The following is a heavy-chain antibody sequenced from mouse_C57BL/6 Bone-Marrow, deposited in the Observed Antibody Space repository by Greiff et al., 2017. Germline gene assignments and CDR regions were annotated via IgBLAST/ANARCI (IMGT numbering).Heavy chain of an antibody. J-gene: IGHJ3*01. V-gene: IGHV1-59*01. CDR1: GYTFTSYW. CDR3: AREGIYHDYDKAWFAY. Sequence: QVQLKQPGAELVRPGTSVKLSCKASGYTFTSYWMHWVKQRPGQGLEWIGVIDPSDSYTNYNQKFKGKATLTVDTSSSTAYMQLSSLTSEDSAVYYCAREGIYHDYDKAWFAYWGQGTLVTVSA. D-gene: IGHD2-4*01. CDR2: IDPSDSYT.